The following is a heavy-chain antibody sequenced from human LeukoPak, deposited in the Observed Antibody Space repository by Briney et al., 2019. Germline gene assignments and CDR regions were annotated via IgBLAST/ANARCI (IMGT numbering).Heavy chain of an antibody. CDR1: GYTFTSYD. CDR3: ARVGETIFYYYYGMDV. D-gene: IGHD1-7*01. Sequence: ASVEVSCKASGYTFTSYDINWVRQATGQGLEWMGWMNPNSGNTGYAQKFQGRVTMTRNTSISTAYMELSSLRSEDTAVYYCARVGETIFYYYYGMDVWAKGPRSPSP. V-gene: IGHV1-8*01. J-gene: IGHJ6*02. CDR2: MNPNSGNT.